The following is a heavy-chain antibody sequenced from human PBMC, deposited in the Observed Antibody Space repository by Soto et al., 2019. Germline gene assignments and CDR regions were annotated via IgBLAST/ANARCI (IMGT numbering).Heavy chain of an antibody. CDR2: ISSSSSYI. Sequence: PGGSLRLSCAASGFTFSSYSMNWVRQAPGKGLEWVSSISSSSSYIYYADSVKGRFTISRDNAKNSLYLQMNSLRAEDTAVYYCARVYKTDGWFCDLFPDVFAIRGQPTMVTVSS. J-gene: IGHJ3*02. D-gene: IGHD3-10*01. CDR1: GFTFSSYS. V-gene: IGHV3-21*01. CDR3: ARVYKTDGWFCDLFPDVFAI.